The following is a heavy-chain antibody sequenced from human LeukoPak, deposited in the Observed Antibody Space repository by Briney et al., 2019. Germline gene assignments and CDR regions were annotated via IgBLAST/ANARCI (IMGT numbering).Heavy chain of an antibody. CDR3: AKEWELETFFDS. CDR1: GGSISSYY. J-gene: IGHJ4*02. Sequence: KSSETLSLTCTVSGGSISSYYWSWIRQPPGKGLEWIGRLYTSGSTNYNPSLKSRLTMSADTSKNQFSLKLTSVTAADTAVYYCAKEWELETFFDSWGQGALVTVSS. D-gene: IGHD1-26*01. CDR2: LYTSGST. V-gene: IGHV4-4*07.